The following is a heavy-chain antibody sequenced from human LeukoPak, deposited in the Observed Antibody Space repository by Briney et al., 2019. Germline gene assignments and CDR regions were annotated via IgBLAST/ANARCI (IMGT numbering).Heavy chain of an antibody. CDR1: GYTFTSYY. Sequence: ASVKVSCKASGYTFTSYYMHWVRQAPGQGLEWMGIINPSGGSTSYAQKFQGRVTMTRDTSTSTVYMELSSLRSEDTAVYYCARDKRDWRLGELSLLSNWFDPWGQGTLVTVS. V-gene: IGHV1-46*01. CDR2: INPSGGST. D-gene: IGHD3-16*02. J-gene: IGHJ5*02. CDR3: ARDKRDWRLGELSLLSNWFDP.